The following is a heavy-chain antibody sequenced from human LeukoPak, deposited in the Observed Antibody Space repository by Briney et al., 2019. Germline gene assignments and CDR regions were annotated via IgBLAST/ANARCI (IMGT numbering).Heavy chain of an antibody. Sequence: VPSVRLSRKPSGYTSTSYDINWVGPATGQGREWMGWMNPNSGNTGSAQKSQGRVTMTRKTSISTAYIGRSTLRPEDTPVYYSARGESIVATTYNYYTDVWGKGTTVTVS. V-gene: IGHV1-8*01. J-gene: IGHJ6*03. CDR3: ARGESIVATTYNYYTDV. D-gene: IGHD5-12*01. CDR2: MNPNSGNT. CDR1: GYTSTSYD.